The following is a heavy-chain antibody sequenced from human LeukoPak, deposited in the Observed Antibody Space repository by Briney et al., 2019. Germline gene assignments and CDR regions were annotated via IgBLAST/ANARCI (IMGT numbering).Heavy chain of an antibody. D-gene: IGHD3-16*01. Sequence: ASVKVSCEASGYTSTDYYTHCVPQAPEPWLEWMGWMNPKSGGTNYAQKFQRRVTMTRDTSINTAYMDLTRLRSDDTAVYYCARWGTPNADALDIWGQGAMVTVSS. CDR3: ARWGTPNADALDI. J-gene: IGHJ3*02. V-gene: IGHV1-2*02. CDR2: MNPKSGGT. CDR1: GYTSTDYY.